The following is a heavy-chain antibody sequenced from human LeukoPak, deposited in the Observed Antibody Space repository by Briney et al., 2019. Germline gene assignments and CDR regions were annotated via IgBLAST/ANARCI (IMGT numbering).Heavy chain of an antibody. Sequence: GESLKISCKGSGYKFSNYWIGWVRQMPGKGLEWMGIIYPGDSDDTRYSPSFQGQVTISADKSISTAYLQWSSLKASDTAMYYCARQYYGLGYYMDVWGKGTTVTVSS. CDR1: GYKFSNYW. V-gene: IGHV5-51*01. J-gene: IGHJ6*03. CDR2: IYPGDSDDT. D-gene: IGHD3-10*01. CDR3: ARQYYGLGYYMDV.